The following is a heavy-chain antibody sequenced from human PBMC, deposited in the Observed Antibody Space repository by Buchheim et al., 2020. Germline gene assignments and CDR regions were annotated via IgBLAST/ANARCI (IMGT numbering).Heavy chain of an antibody. CDR1: GGSISSGGYY. CDR2: IYYSGST. V-gene: IGHV4-31*03. Sequence: QVQLQESGPGLVKPSQTLSLTCTVSGGSISSGGYYWSWIRQHPGKGLEWIGYIYYSGSTYYNPSLKSRVTISVDTSKNQFSLKLSSVTAADTAVYYCARDFSHYYYDSSGYVRGNNWFDPWGQGTL. CDR3: ARDFSHYYYDSSGYVRGNNWFDP. D-gene: IGHD3-22*01. J-gene: IGHJ5*02.